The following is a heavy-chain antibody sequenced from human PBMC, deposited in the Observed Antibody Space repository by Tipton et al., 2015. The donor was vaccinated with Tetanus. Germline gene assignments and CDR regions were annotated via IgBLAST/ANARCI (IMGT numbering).Heavy chain of an antibody. J-gene: IGHJ4*02. CDR2: TYHTGGT. V-gene: IGHV4-30-2*01. CDR1: GGSMSTYY. D-gene: IGHD1-1*01. CDR3: VRAPYNSPGKYYFDY. Sequence: TLSLTCTVSGGSMSTYYWSWIRQPAGKGLEWIGYTYHTGGTYYNPSLKSQVTISVDRSSDQFSLRLTSVTAADTAIYYCVRAPYNSPGKYYFDYWGQGTLVTVSS.